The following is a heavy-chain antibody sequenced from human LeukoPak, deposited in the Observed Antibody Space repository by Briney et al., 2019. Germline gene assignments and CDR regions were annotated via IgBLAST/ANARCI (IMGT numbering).Heavy chain of an antibody. D-gene: IGHD6-19*01. CDR2: FRGSGGST. CDR3: ARGLLYGMDV. Sequence: GGSLPLSCPSSGFTFTSFVISWVRPAPAKGLEWVLGFRGSGGSTYCADSLKGRFAISRDNSKNILLLQMNSLRAEDTALYYCARGLLYGMDVWGRGTTV. V-gene: IGHV3-23*01. J-gene: IGHJ6*02. CDR1: GFTFTSFV.